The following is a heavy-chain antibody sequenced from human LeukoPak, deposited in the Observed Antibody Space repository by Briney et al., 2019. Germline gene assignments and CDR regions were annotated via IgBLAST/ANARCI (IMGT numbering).Heavy chain of an antibody. CDR2: IYSGGST. CDR1: GFTVSTYY. D-gene: IGHD6-19*01. CDR3: ARVRGGWYFDY. V-gene: IGHV3-53*01. Sequence: GGSLRLSCAASGFTVSTYYMSWVRQAPGKGLEWVSVIYSGGSTYYSDSVKGRFTNSRDNSKTTLYLQMNSLRAEDTAVYYCARVRGGWYFDYWGQGTLVTVSS. J-gene: IGHJ4*02.